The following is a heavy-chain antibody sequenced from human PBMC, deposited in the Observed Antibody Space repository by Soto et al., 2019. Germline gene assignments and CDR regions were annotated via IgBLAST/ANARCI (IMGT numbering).Heavy chain of an antibody. J-gene: IGHJ4*02. V-gene: IGHV3-30*18. D-gene: IGHD3-22*01. CDR3: AKDRTLYDSSGYYYAYFDY. Sequence: QVQLVESGGGVVQPGRSLRLSCAASGFTFSSYGMHWVRQAPGKGLEWVAVISYDGSNKYYADSVKGRFTISRDNSKNTLYLQMTSLRAEDTAVYYCAKDRTLYDSSGYYYAYFDYWGQGTLVTVSS. CDR1: GFTFSSYG. CDR2: ISYDGSNK.